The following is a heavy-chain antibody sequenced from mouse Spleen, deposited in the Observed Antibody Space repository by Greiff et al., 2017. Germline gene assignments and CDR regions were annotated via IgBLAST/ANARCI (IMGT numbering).Heavy chain of an antibody. CDR3: SSYDYDGASFAY. J-gene: IGHJ3*01. CDR1: GFTFSDYY. D-gene: IGHD2-4*01. Sequence: EVHLVESEGGLVQPGSSMKLSCTASGFTFSDYYMDWVRQVPEKGLEWVANINYDGSSTYYLDSLKSSFIISRDNAKNILYLQLSSLTSEDTATYYCSSYDYDGASFAYWGQGTLVTVSA. V-gene: IGHV5-16*01. CDR2: INYDGSST.